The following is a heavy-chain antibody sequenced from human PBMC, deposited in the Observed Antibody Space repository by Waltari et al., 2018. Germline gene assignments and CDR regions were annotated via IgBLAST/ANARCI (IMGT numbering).Heavy chain of an antibody. J-gene: IGHJ4*02. Sequence: QVQLVQSGSELKKPGASVKVSCKASGYTFTSYAMNWVRQAPGQGLEWMGWINTNTGNPTYAQGITGRFVFSLDTSVSTAYLQISSLKAEDTAVYYCARDSPEGLRYFDWGWGDYFDYWGQGTLVTVSS. D-gene: IGHD3-9*01. CDR1: GYTFTSYA. CDR3: ARDSPEGLRYFDWGWGDYFDY. CDR2: INTNTGNP. V-gene: IGHV7-4-1*02.